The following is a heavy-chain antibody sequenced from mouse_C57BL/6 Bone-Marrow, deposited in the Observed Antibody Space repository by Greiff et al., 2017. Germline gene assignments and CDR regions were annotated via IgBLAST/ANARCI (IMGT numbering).Heavy chain of an antibody. CDR1: GFTFSDYY. CDR3: ARDASTVVATGYFDV. J-gene: IGHJ1*03. D-gene: IGHD1-1*01. CDR2: INYDGSST. V-gene: IGHV5-16*01. Sequence: EVKLVESEGGLVQPGSSMKLSCTASGFTFSDYYMAWVRQVPEKGLEWVANINYDGSSTYYLASLKSRFIISRDNAKNILYLQMSSLKSEDTATYYCARDASTVVATGYFDVWGTGTTVTVSS.